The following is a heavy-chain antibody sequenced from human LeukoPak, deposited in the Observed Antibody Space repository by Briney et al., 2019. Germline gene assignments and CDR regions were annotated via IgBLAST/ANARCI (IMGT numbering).Heavy chain of an antibody. CDR3: ARDLAKGRYFDY. J-gene: IGHJ4*02. D-gene: IGHD1-26*01. CDR1: GFTFSTYG. CDR2: IWFDGGKI. Sequence: PGGSLRLSCAASGFTFSTYGMHWVRQTPGKGLEWVAVIWFDGGKIYYTDSVKGRFTISRDNSKNTLFLQMNSLRAEDSGVYYCARDLAKGRYFDYWGQGTLVTVSS. V-gene: IGHV3-33*01.